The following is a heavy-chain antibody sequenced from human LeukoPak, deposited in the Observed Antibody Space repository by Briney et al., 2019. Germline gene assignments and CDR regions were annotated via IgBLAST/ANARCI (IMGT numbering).Heavy chain of an antibody. CDR2: IYYNGST. Sequence: SSETLFLTCTVSGGSIRYYYWSWIRQSPGKGLEWIGYIYYNGSTNYNPSLKSRVTISVDMSKNQFSLKMSSVTAADTAVYYCARKGGLFDYWGQGRLVTVSS. CDR1: GGSIRYYY. J-gene: IGHJ4*02. V-gene: IGHV4-59*01. D-gene: IGHD2-15*01. CDR3: ARKGGLFDY.